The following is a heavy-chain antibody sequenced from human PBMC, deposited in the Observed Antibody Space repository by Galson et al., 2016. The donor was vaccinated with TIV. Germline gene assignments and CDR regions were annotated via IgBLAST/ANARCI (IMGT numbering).Heavy chain of an antibody. J-gene: IGHJ3*02. Sequence: PALVTPTQTLTLTCTFSGFSLGTGGVGVGWIRQPPGKALEWLALIYWDADKRYSPSLKNRLPITKYTSKNQVVLTMTNMDPVHTATYYCANGHRTLSTGYDAFDMWCQGTMVIVSS. D-gene: IGHD3-9*01. CDR1: GFSLGTGGVG. CDR3: ANGHRTLSTGYDAFDM. V-gene: IGHV2-5*02. CDR2: IYWDADK.